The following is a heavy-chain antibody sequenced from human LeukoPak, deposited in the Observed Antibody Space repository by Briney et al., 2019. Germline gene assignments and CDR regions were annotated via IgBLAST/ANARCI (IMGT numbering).Heavy chain of an antibody. CDR1: GFTVSSNY. CDR3: AKGPDGSWYRSYFDY. D-gene: IGHD6-13*01. V-gene: IGHV3-53*05. CDR2: IYSGGST. J-gene: IGHJ4*02. Sequence: GGSLRLSCAASGFTVSSNYMSWVRQAPGEGLEWVSVIYSGGSTYYADSVKGRFTISRDNAKNSLYLQMNSLRAEDMGLYYCAKGPDGSWYRSYFDYWGQGTLVTVSS.